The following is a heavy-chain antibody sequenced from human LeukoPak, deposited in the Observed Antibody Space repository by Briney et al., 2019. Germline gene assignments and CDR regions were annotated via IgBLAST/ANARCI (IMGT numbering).Heavy chain of an antibody. J-gene: IGHJ4*02. D-gene: IGHD3-16*02. Sequence: IPSETLSLTCAVYGGSFSGYYWSWIRQPPGKGLEWIGEINHSGSTNYNPSLKSRVTISVDTSKNQFSLKLSSVTAADTAVYYCARAVTYDYVWGSYRRYYFDYWGQGTLVTVSS. V-gene: IGHV4-34*01. CDR1: GGSFSGYY. CDR3: ARAVTYDYVWGSYRRYYFDY. CDR2: INHSGST.